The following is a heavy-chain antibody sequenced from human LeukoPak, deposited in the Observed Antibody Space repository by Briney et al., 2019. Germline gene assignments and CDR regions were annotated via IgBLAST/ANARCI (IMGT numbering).Heavy chain of an antibody. CDR1: GGSISSNY. CDR3: ARTWDY. J-gene: IGHJ4*02. Sequence: PSETLSLTCTVSGGSISSNYRSWIRQPPGKGLEWIGYIYYSGSTNYNPSLKSRVTISVDTSKNQFSLKLSSVTAADTAVYYCARTWDYWGQGTLVTVSS. V-gene: IGHV4-59*01. CDR2: IYYSGST.